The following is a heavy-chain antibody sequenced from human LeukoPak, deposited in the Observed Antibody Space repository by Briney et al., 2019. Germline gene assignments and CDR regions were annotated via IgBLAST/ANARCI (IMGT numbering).Heavy chain of an antibody. J-gene: IGHJ6*03. CDR3: ARHGDYYYYMDV. CDR1: GGTFSSYA. CDR2: IIPIFGTT. D-gene: IGHD3-3*01. V-gene: IGHV1-69*06. Sequence: GASVKVSCKASGGTFSSYAISWVRQAPGQGLEWMGGIIPIFGTTNYAQKFQGRVTITADKSTSTAYMELSSLRSEDTAVYYCARHGDYYYYMDVWGKGTTVTVSS.